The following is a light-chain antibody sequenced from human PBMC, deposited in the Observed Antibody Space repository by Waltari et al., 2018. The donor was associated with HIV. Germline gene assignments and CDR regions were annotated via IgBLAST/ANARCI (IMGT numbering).Light chain of an antibody. J-gene: IGKJ5*01. CDR1: QSLLQSNGYNY. Sequence: DIVMTQFPLSLPVTLGEPACISCSSSQSLLQSNGYNYLDWYLQKPGQSPQLLIYLGSDRASGVPDRFSSSGSGTDFTLKISRVEAEDVGIYYCMEPLQATFGQGTRLEIK. V-gene: IGKV2-28*01. CDR2: LGS. CDR3: MEPLQAT.